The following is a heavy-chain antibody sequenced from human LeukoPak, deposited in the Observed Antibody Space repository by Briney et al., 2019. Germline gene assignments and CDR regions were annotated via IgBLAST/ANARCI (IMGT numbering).Heavy chain of an antibody. CDR1: GSTFSDYT. J-gene: IGHJ4*02. CDR3: ARGSAGDYVPDYFDY. V-gene: IGHV3-30*04. CDR2: ISYDGSNK. D-gene: IGHD4-17*01. Sequence: GGSLRLSCAASGSTFSDYTMHWVRQAPGKGLEWVAVISYDGSNKYYADSVKGRFTISRDNSKNTLYLQMHSLRREDTAVYYCARGSAGDYVPDYFDYWGQGTLVTLSP.